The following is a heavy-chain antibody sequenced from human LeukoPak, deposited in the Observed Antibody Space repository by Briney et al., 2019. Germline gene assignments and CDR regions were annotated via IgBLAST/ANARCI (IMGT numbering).Heavy chain of an antibody. CDR2: IIPIFGTA. CDR1: GGTFSSCA. D-gene: IGHD2-15*01. Sequence: ASVKVSCKASGGTFSSCAISWVRQAPGQGLEWMGRIIPIFGTANYAQKFQGRVTITTDESTSTAYMELSSLRSEDTAVYYCARSIVVVVAATSWFDPWGQGTLVTVSS. J-gene: IGHJ5*02. V-gene: IGHV1-69*05. CDR3: ARSIVVVVAATSWFDP.